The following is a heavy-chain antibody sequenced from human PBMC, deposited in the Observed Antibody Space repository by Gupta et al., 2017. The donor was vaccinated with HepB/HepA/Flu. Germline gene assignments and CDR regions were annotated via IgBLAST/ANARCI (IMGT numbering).Heavy chain of an antibody. D-gene: IGHD3-3*01. CDR3: ARGRDFWSGPTGVDA. V-gene: IGHV1-8*03. CDR1: GYTFTSYD. CDR2: MNPNSGNT. Sequence: QVQLVQSGAEVKQPGASVKVSCPAAGYTFTSYDINRLRPSTGQGLEWMGWMNPNSGNTGYAQKFQGRVTITRNTSISTAYMELSSLRSEDTAVYYCARGRDFWSGPTGVDAWGKGTTVTVSS. J-gene: IGHJ6*04.